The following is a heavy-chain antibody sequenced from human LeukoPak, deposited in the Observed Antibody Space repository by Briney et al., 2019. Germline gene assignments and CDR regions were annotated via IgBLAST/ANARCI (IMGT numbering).Heavy chain of an antibody. V-gene: IGHV3-21*01. Sequence: GGSLRLSCAASGFTFSSYSMNWVRQAPGKGLEWVSSISSSSSYIYYADSVKGRFTISRDNAKNSLYLQMNSLRAEDTVVYYCARDEAYYYGSGTPYWGQGTLVTVSS. CDR2: ISSSSSYI. CDR3: ARDEAYYYGSGTPY. CDR1: GFTFSSYS. D-gene: IGHD3-10*01. J-gene: IGHJ4*02.